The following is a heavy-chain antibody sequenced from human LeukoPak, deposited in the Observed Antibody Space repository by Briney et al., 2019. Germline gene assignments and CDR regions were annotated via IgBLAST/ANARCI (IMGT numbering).Heavy chain of an antibody. CDR1: GFTFDDYA. J-gene: IGHJ6*04. CDR3: AKDLSWSWNLDV. CDR2: ISWNSGSI. V-gene: IGHV3-9*01. D-gene: IGHD1-1*01. Sequence: PGRSLRLSCAASGFTFDDYAMHWVRHAPGKGLEWVSGISWNSGSIGYADSVKGRFTISRDNSKNTLYLQMNSLRAEDTAVYYCAKDLSWSWNLDVWGRGTTVTVSS.